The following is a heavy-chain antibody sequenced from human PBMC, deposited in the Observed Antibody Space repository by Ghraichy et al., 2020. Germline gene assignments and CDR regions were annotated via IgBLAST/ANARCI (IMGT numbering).Heavy chain of an antibody. D-gene: IGHD2-21*01. Sequence: SETLSLTCVVSGGSISSGGYSWSWIRQPPGKGLEWIGYIYHSGTTYYNPSLKSRVTISVDRSKNQFSLKLSSVTAADTALYYCARDRLFHMSLQWFFDFWGRGILVTVSS. CDR1: GGSISSGGYS. CDR3: ARDRLFHMSLQWFFDF. V-gene: IGHV4-30-2*01. J-gene: IGHJ2*01. CDR2: IYHSGTT.